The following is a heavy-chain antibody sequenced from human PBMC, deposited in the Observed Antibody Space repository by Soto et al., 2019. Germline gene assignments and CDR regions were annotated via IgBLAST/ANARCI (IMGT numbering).Heavy chain of an antibody. V-gene: IGHV4-34*01. Sequence: QVQLQQWGAGLLKPSETLSLTCAVYGGSFSGYYWSWIRQPPGKGLEWIGEINHSGSTNYNPSLKSRVTISVDQSKNQSSLKLSSVTAADTAVYYCARGRSSSWVWGQGTLVTVSS. CDR3: ARGRSSSWV. D-gene: IGHD6-13*01. CDR2: INHSGST. CDR1: GGSFSGYY. J-gene: IGHJ4*02.